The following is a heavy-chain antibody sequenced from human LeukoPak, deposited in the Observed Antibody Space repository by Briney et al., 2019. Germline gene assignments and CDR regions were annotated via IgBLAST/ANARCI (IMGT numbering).Heavy chain of an antibody. Sequence: GASVTVSCKASGYTFTCYYMHWVRQAPGQGLEWMGWIIPNSGATKYAQKFQGRVTMTRDTSISTAYMELSGLRSDDTAVYYCARDSGYCTTTSCFHPFDSWGQGTLVTVSS. CDR3: ARDSGYCTTTSCFHPFDS. CDR2: IIPNSGAT. V-gene: IGHV1-2*02. D-gene: IGHD2-2*01. J-gene: IGHJ4*02. CDR1: GYTFTCYY.